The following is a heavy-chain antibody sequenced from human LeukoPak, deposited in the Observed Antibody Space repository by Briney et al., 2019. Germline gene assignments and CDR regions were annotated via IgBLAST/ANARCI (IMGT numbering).Heavy chain of an antibody. CDR3: AREGQWLVPPFDY. D-gene: IGHD6-19*01. CDR2: INSDGSST. V-gene: IGHV3-74*01. CDR1: GFTFRSYW. Sequence: GGSLRLSCTASGFTFRSYWMHWVRQVPGKRLVWVSRINSDGSSTNYADSVKGRFTISRDNAKNTLYLQMNSLRAEDTAVYYCAREGQWLVPPFDYWGQGTLVTVSS. J-gene: IGHJ4*02.